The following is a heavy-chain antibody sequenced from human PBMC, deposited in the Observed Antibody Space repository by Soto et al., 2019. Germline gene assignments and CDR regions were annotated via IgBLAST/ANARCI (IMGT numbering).Heavy chain of an antibody. CDR3: ARQYGDNVHADY. CDR1: GFTFSSYA. J-gene: IGHJ4*02. D-gene: IGHD4-17*01. Sequence: QVQLVESGGGVVQPGRSLRLSCAASGFTFSSYAMHWVRQAPGKGLEWVAVISYDGSNKYYADSVKGRFTISRDNSKNTLYLQMNSLRAEDTAVYYCARQYGDNVHADYWGQGTLVTVSS. CDR2: ISYDGSNK. V-gene: IGHV3-30-3*01.